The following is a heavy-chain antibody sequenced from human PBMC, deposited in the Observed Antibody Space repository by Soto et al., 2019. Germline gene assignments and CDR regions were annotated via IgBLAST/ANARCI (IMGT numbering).Heavy chain of an antibody. Sequence: QVQLVQSGPEVKNLGASVKVSCKTSGYTFSTYDISWVRQAPGQGLEWMGWISADNGSTDYAQKVQDRVTMTTDTSTNTAYMELRGLRSDDTAVYFCARDVSISGTRWFHPWGQGTLVTVSS. CDR3: ARDVSISGTRWFHP. D-gene: IGHD2-15*01. CDR1: GYTFSTYD. J-gene: IGHJ5*02. CDR2: ISADNGST. V-gene: IGHV1-18*04.